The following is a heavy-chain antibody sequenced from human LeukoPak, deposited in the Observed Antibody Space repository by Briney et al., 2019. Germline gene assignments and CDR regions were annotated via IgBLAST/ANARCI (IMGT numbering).Heavy chain of an antibody. V-gene: IGHV1-18*01. D-gene: IGHD6-13*01. CDR3: ARGLGSSWTPSWFDP. CDR2: ITVYNGNT. CDR1: GYTFTSHG. J-gene: IGHJ5*02. Sequence: ASVKVSCKTSGYTFTSHGISWVRQAPGQGPEWMGWITVYNGNTNYPQKLQGRVTVTTDTSTSTAYMELRSLTSDDTAMYYCARGLGSSWTPSWFDPWGQGTLVTVSS.